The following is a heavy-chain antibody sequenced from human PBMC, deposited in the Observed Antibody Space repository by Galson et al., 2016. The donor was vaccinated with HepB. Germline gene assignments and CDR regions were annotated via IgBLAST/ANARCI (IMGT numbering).Heavy chain of an antibody. V-gene: IGHV4-59*01. CDR2: VFYSGST. CDR1: GGSISSYY. CDR3: ARTAGSY. D-gene: IGHD1-14*01. J-gene: IGHJ4*02. Sequence: ETLSLTCTVSGGSISSYYWSWIRQPPGKGLEWIGYVFYSGSTSYNPSLKSRLTISVDTSKNQFSLKLRSVTAADTAVYYCARTAGSYWGQGILVTVSS.